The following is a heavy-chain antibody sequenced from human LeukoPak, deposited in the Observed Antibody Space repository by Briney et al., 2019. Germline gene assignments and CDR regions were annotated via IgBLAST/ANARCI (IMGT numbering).Heavy chain of an antibody. CDR2: IYTSGST. Sequence: SETLSLTCTVSCGSITSYYWSWIRQPAGKGLEWIGRIYTSGSTNYNPSLKSRVTMSVDTSKNQFSLKLSSVTAADTAVYYCARPSERGDAFDIWGQGTMVTVSS. J-gene: IGHJ3*02. D-gene: IGHD6-25*01. CDR1: CGSITSYY. CDR3: ARPSERGDAFDI. V-gene: IGHV4-4*07.